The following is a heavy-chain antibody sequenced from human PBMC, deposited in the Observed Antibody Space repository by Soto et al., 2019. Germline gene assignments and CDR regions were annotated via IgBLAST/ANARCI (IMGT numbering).Heavy chain of an antibody. CDR3: AEDFDSHSRARHGMDV. J-gene: IGHJ6*02. CDR1: GFTFSSHA. CDR2: ISSGGGST. Sequence: PGGSLRLSCAASGFTFSSHAMSWVRQAPGKGLEWVSTISSGGGSTYSADSVKGRFTISRDNSKNTVYLQMNSLRAEDTAIYYCAEDFDSHSRARHGMDVWGQGTTVTVSS. D-gene: IGHD3-3*01. V-gene: IGHV3-23*01.